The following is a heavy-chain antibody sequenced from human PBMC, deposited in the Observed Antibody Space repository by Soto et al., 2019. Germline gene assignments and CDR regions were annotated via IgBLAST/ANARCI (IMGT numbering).Heavy chain of an antibody. D-gene: IGHD6-19*01. V-gene: IGHV3-30-3*01. J-gene: IGHJ4*01. CDR2: ISYDGSNE. Sequence: PGGSLRLFCAASGFTFSTYAMHWVRQAPGKGLEWVAVISYDGSNEYYADSVKGRFTISRDNSKDTLYLQMNSLRPEDTAVYYCARDSPEQLQVLDDWCHVTQFTVSS. CDR1: GFTFSTYA. CDR3: ARDSPEQLQVLDD.